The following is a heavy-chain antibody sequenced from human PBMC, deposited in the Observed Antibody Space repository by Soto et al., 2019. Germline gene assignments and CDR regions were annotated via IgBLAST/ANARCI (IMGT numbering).Heavy chain of an antibody. Sequence: SETLSLTCTVSGGSISSGDYYWSWIRQPPGKGLEWIGYIYYSGSTYYNPSLKSRVTISVDTSKNQFSLKLSSVTAADTAVYYCARGLVDFWSGPYLGENWFDPWGQGTLVTVSS. V-gene: IGHV4-30-4*01. CDR3: ARGLVDFWSGPYLGENWFDP. CDR2: IYYSGST. J-gene: IGHJ5*02. CDR1: GGSISSGDYY. D-gene: IGHD3-3*01.